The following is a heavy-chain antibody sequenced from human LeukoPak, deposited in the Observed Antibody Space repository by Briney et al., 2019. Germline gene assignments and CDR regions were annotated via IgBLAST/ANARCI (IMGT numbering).Heavy chain of an antibody. D-gene: IGHD3-16*01. CDR2: ISYSEYS. CDR1: GGSVTSFF. Sequence: PSETLSLTCTVSGGSVTSFFWSWIRQPPGKGLEWIAFISYSEYSSYNPSLESRVTMSLDTSKNQFSLNLSSVTAADTAIYYCAIGGASSLPFKMWGQGTLVTVSS. V-gene: IGHV4-59*02. CDR3: AIGGASSLPFKM. J-gene: IGHJ4*03.